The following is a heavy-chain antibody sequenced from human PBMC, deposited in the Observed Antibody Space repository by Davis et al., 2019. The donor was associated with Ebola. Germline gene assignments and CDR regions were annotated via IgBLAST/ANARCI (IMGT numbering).Heavy chain of an antibody. Sequence: GESLKISCAASGFTFSSYWMSWVRQAPGKGLEWVANIKQDGSEKYYVDSVKGRFTISRDNSKNTLYLQMNSLRAEDTAVYYCGSSSWYWGQGTLVTVSS. V-gene: IGHV3-7*01. CDR3: GSSSWY. CDR1: GFTFSSYW. J-gene: IGHJ4*02. CDR2: IKQDGSEK. D-gene: IGHD6-13*01.